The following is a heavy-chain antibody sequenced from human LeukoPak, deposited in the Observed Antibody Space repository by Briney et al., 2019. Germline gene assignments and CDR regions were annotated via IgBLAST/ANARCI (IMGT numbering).Heavy chain of an antibody. D-gene: IGHD1-1*01. Sequence: GGSLRLSCEASGLTFSGYAINWVRQAPGKGLEWVSTITTSGGTTYYADSVKGRFTISRDNSKNTLYLQMNSLRAEDTAVYYCAKGGENWSPDYWGQGTLVTVSS. CDR2: ITTSGGTT. CDR1: GLTFSGYA. V-gene: IGHV3-23*01. CDR3: AKGGENWSPDY. J-gene: IGHJ4*02.